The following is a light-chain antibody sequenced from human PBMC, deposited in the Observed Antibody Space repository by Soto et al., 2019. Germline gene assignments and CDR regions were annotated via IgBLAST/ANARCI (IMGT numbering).Light chain of an antibody. CDR3: QQRTNWPPT. V-gene: IGKV3-11*01. Sequence: EIVLTQSPATLSLSPGERATLSCRASQSVRNDLVWYHQKPGQAPRVLIYSASNRATGIPARFSGSGSATDFTLTISSLEPEDFAVYYCQQRTNWPPTFGGGTKVEMK. CDR1: QSVRND. J-gene: IGKJ4*01. CDR2: SAS.